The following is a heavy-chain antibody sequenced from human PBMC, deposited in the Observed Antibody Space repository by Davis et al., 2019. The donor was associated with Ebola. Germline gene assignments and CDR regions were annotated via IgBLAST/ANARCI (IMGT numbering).Heavy chain of an antibody. Sequence: SVKVSCKASGGTFSSYAISWVRQAPGQGLEWMGGIIPIFGTANYAQKFQGRVTITADESTSTAYMELSSLRSEDTTVYYCARGRWRTYSGYDGEYYYYGMDVWGQGTTVTVSS. CDR2: IIPIFGTA. J-gene: IGHJ6*02. V-gene: IGHV1-69*13. CDR3: ARGRWRTYSGYDGEYYYYGMDV. D-gene: IGHD5-12*01. CDR1: GGTFSSYA.